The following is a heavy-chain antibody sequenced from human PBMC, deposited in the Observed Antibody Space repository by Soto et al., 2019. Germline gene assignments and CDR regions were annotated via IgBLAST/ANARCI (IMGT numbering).Heavy chain of an antibody. Sequence: ASVKVSCKASGYTFTSYYIHWVRQAPGQGLEWVGIINPTLGTTNYAQKFQGRVTMTTDTSTSTAYMELRSLRSDDTAVYYCARSPTGELWPLDYGDSTYYYYGMDVWGQGTTVTVSS. D-gene: IGHD4-17*01. V-gene: IGHV1-46*01. CDR3: ARSPTGELWPLDYGDSTYYYYGMDV. J-gene: IGHJ6*02. CDR1: GYTFTSYY. CDR2: INPTLGTT.